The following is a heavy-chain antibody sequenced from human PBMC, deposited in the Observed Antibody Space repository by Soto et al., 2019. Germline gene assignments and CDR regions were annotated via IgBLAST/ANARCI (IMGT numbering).Heavy chain of an antibody. V-gene: IGHV3-21*01. D-gene: IGHD6-19*01. Sequence: GGSLRLSCAASGFTFSSYSMNWVRQAPGKGLEWVSSISSSSYIYYADSVKGRFTISRDNAKNSLYLQMNSLRAEDTAVYYCARERGSGRDAYYYGMDVWGQGTTVTAP. CDR1: GFTFSSYS. CDR2: ISSSSYI. J-gene: IGHJ6*02. CDR3: ARERGSGRDAYYYGMDV.